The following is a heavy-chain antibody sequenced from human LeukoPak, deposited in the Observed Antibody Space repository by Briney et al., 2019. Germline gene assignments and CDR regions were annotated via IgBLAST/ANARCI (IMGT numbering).Heavy chain of an antibody. Sequence: PSETLSLTCTVSGGSISSYYWSWIRQPPGKGLEWIGYIYYSGSTNYNPSLKSRVTISVDTSKNQFSLKLNSVPAADTAVYYCARSGSYHNNFDYWGQGTLVTVSS. D-gene: IGHD1-26*01. V-gene: IGHV4-59*01. J-gene: IGHJ4*02. CDR1: GGSISSYY. CDR3: ARSGSYHNNFDY. CDR2: IYYSGST.